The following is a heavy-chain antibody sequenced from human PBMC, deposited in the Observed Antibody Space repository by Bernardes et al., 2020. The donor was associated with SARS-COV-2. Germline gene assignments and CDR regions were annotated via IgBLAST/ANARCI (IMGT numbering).Heavy chain of an antibody. CDR3: ARGDTTSYYGMDV. CDR1: AGSISSGSFY. J-gene: IGHJ6*02. CDR2: IYTSGIT. Sequence: SETLSLTCTVSAGSISSGSFYWSWVRQPAGKGLEWIGRIYTSGITNYNPSLESRVTMSIDTSKNQFSLRLTSVTAADTAVYFCARGDTTSYYGMDVWGQGTTVTVSS. V-gene: IGHV4-61*02. D-gene: IGHD1-26*01.